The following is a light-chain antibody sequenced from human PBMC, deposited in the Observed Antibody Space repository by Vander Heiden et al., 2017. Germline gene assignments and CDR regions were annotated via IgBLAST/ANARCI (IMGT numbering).Light chain of an antibody. Sequence: SYEQTQPPSVSVPPGQTASITCSGDKLGDKYACWYQQKPGQSPVLVIYQDSKRPSGIPERFSGSNSGNTATLTISGTQAMDEADYYCQAWDSSTGVFGGGTKLTVL. CDR3: QAWDSSTGV. V-gene: IGLV3-1*01. CDR2: QDS. CDR1: KLGDKY. J-gene: IGLJ2*01.